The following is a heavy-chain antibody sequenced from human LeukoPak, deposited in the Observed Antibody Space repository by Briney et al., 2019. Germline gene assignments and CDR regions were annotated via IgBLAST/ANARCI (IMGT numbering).Heavy chain of an antibody. D-gene: IGHD1-26*01. Sequence: GESLKISCKSSGYSFTSYWIGWVRQMPGKGLEWMGIIYPGDSDIRYSPSFRGQVTISTDKSTSTAYLQWGSLKASDTAMYYCARHRGSYSYDYWGQGTLVTVSS. CDR3: ARHRGSYSYDY. V-gene: IGHV5-51*01. CDR1: GYSFTSYW. J-gene: IGHJ4*02. CDR2: IYPGDSDI.